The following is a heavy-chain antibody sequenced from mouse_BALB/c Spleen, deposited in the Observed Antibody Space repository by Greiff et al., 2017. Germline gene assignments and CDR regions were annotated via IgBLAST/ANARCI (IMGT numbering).Heavy chain of an antibody. D-gene: IGHD1-1*01. CDR2: ISSGGSYT. Sequence: EVKLMESGGDLVKPGGSLKLSCAASGFTFSSYGMSWVRQTPDKRLEWVATISSGGSYTYYPDSVKGRFTISRDNAKNTLYLQMSSLKSEDTAMYYCARLTTVVAHYAMDYWGQGTSVTVSS. J-gene: IGHJ4*01. CDR3: ARLTTVVAHYAMDY. CDR1: GFTFSSYG. V-gene: IGHV5-6*01.